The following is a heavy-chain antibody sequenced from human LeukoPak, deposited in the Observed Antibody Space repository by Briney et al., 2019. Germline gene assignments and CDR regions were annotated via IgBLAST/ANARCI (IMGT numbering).Heavy chain of an antibody. J-gene: IGHJ4*02. CDR2: ISGSGGST. V-gene: IGHV3-23*01. D-gene: IGHD4-17*01. Sequence: PGASLRLSCAASGFTFSSYAMSWVRQAPGKGLEWVSAISGSGGSTYYADSVKGRFTISRDNSKNALYLQMNSLRAEDTAVYYCAKDLGDYVFGYWGQGTLVTVSS. CDR3: AKDLGDYVFGY. CDR1: GFTFSSYA.